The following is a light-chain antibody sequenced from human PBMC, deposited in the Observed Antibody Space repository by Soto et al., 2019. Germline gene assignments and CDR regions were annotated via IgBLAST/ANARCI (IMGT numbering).Light chain of an antibody. CDR3: SSFTSSTTYV. CDR1: SSDVGNYNY. CDR2: NVN. V-gene: IGLV2-14*01. J-gene: IGLJ1*01. Sequence: QSALTQSASVSGSPGQSITISCTGTSSDVGNYNYVSWYQQHPGEVPKLIIFNVNNRPPGVSNRFSGSKSGNTASLTISGLQAEDEADYYCSSFTSSTTYVFGTGTKVTVL.